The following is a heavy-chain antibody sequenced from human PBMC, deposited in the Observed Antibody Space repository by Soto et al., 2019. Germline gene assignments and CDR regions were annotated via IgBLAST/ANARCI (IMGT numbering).Heavy chain of an antibody. CDR1: GFTFDDYA. CDR3: AKDGFVAAPQYRSARYYYYYYMDV. J-gene: IGHJ6*03. CDR2: ISWNSGSI. Sequence: EVQLVESGGGLVQPGRSLRLSCAASGFTFDDYAMHWVRQAPGKGLEWVSGISWNSGSIGYADSVKGRFTISRDNAKNSLYLQMNSLRAEDTVLYYCAKDGFVAAPQYRSARYYYYYYMDVWGKGTTVTVSS. D-gene: IGHD6-19*01. V-gene: IGHV3-9*01.